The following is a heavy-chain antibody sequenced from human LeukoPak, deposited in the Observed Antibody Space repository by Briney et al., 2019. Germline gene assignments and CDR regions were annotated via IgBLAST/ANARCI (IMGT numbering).Heavy chain of an antibody. J-gene: IGHJ5*01. Sequence: PGGSLRLSCAASGFTFSSYSMNWVRQAPGKGLEWVSYISSSSITIYYADSVKGRFTISRDNAKNSLYLQMNSLRDEDTAVYYCARGAYYYDNSGYYQWFDSWGQGTLVTVSS. V-gene: IGHV3-48*02. D-gene: IGHD3-22*01. CDR1: GFTFSSYS. CDR2: ISSSSITI. CDR3: ARGAYYYDNSGYYQWFDS.